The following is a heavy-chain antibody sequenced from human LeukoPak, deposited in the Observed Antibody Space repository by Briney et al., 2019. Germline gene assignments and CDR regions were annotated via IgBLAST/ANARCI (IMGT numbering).Heavy chain of an antibody. D-gene: IGHD2-15*01. J-gene: IGHJ6*02. CDR2: IYYSGSA. CDR1: GGSISSSSYS. V-gene: IGHV4-39*01. CDR3: ARGRGIYGMDV. Sequence: SETLSLTCTVSGGSISSSSYSWGWLGQPPGTGLEWIASIYYSGSAYYNPSLKSRVNISVDTSKNQFSLKLSYVTDEDTALYFCARGRGIYGMDVWGQGTTVTVCS.